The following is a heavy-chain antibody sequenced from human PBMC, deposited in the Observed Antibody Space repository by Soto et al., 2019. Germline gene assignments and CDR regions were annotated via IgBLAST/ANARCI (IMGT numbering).Heavy chain of an antibody. CDR2: ISVYKGST. CDR1: GYTFTSYG. D-gene: IGHD4-17*01. CDR3: TRDPDGDLDCNY. Sequence: ASVKVSCKASGYTFTSYGISWVRQAPGQGLEWVGWISVYKGSTNYPQKLQGRVTMTTDTSTSTAYMELRSLRSDDTAVYYSTRDPDGDLDCNYWGQGTLVTVAS. J-gene: IGHJ4*02. V-gene: IGHV1-18*01.